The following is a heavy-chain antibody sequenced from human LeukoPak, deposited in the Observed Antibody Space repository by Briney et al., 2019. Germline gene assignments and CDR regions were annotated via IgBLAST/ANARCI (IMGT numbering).Heavy chain of an antibody. V-gene: IGHV1-2*02. Sequence: ASVEVSCKASGYTFTGYYMHWVRQAPGQGLEWMGWINPNSGGTNYAQKFQGRVTMTRDTSISTAYMELSRLRSDDTAVYYCARVKVGATIYYFDYWGQGTLVTVSS. CDR2: INPNSGGT. CDR1: GYTFTGYY. D-gene: IGHD1-26*01. CDR3: ARVKVGATIYYFDY. J-gene: IGHJ4*02.